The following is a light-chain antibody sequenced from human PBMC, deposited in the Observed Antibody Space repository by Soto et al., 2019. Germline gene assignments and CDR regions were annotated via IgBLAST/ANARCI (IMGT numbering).Light chain of an antibody. CDR1: QSISSY. CDR2: AAS. J-gene: IGKJ4*01. Sequence: DIQMTQSPSSLSASVGDRVTITCRASQSISSYLHWYQQKPGKAPKRLIYAASSLQSWVPSRFSGSGSGTYFTLTISSLQPEDFATYYCQQSYSTPLTFGGGTKVEIK. CDR3: QQSYSTPLT. V-gene: IGKV1-39*01.